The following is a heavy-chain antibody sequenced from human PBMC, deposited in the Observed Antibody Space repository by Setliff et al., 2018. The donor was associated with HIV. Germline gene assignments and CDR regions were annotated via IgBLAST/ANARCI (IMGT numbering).Heavy chain of an antibody. D-gene: IGHD1-7*01. J-gene: IGHJ4*02. V-gene: IGHV3-74*01. CDR3: ARDRGWEAGTTSDFDY. CDR2: INGDGSSP. Sequence: GGSLRLSCTVSGFKFDDYWMHWIRRSPGKGPVWVSRINGDGSSPGYADSVKGRFTISRDNAKNSLYLQMNSLRAEDTAVYYCARDRGWEAGTTSDFDYWGQGTKVTVSS. CDR1: GFKFDDYW.